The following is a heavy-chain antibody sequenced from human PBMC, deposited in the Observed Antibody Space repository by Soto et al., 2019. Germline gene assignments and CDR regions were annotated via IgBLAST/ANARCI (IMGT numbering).Heavy chain of an antibody. CDR2: IRSKANSYAT. J-gene: IGHJ6*02. Sequence: EVQLVESGGGLVQPGGSLKLSCAASGFTFSGSAMHWVRQASGKGLEWVGRIRSKANSYATAYAASVKGGFTISRDDSKNTAYLQMNSLKTEDTVVYYCTRGGGGMDVWGQGTTVTVSS. V-gene: IGHV3-73*01. D-gene: IGHD3-10*01. CDR3: TRGGGGMDV. CDR1: GFTFSGSA.